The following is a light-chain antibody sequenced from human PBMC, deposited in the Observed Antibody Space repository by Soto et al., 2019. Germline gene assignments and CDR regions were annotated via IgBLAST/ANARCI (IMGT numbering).Light chain of an antibody. Sequence: DIQMTQSPSSLSASVGDRVTITCRASQSISSYLNWYQQKPGKAPKLLIYAASSLQSGVPSRFSGSGSGTDFTLTISSLHPEDFATYYCHQSYSTRRTFGQGTKVYIK. CDR2: AAS. CDR3: HQSYSTRRT. V-gene: IGKV1-39*01. J-gene: IGKJ1*01. CDR1: QSISSY.